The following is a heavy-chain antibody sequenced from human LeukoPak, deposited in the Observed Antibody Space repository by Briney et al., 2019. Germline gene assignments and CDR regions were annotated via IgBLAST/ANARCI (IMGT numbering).Heavy chain of an antibody. CDR1: GFVFGHSW. D-gene: IGHD3-22*01. CDR2: INLDGSEI. J-gene: IGHJ4*02. V-gene: IGHV3-7*03. CDR3: VRDRGYSTFDY. Sequence: GGSLRLSCEASGFVFGHSWMSWVRQAPRNGLEWEAKINLDGSEINYLDSLTCRLTISRDNAKDSLYLQMNGLRAEDTAVYVCVRDRGYSTFDYWGQGTLVTVSS.